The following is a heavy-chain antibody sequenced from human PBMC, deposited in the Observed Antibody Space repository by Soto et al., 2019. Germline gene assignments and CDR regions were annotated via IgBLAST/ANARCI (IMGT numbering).Heavy chain of an antibody. D-gene: IGHD5-18*01. V-gene: IGHV3-9*01. CDR2: ISWNSGSI. CDR3: AKDLRGYSYGYLGY. CDR1: GFTFDDYA. Sequence: GGSLRLSCAASGFTFDDYAMHWVRQAPGKGLEWVSGISWNSGSIGYADSVKGRFTISRDNAKNSLYLQMNSLRAEDTALYYCAKDLRGYSYGYLGYWGQGTLVTVSS. J-gene: IGHJ4*02.